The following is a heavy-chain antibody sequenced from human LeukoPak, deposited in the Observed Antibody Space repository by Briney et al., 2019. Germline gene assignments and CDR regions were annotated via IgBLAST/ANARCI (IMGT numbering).Heavy chain of an antibody. D-gene: IGHD3-9*01. CDR3: ARDMTDWWFDP. V-gene: IGHV4-31*03. J-gene: IGHJ5*02. CDR2: IYYSGST. CDR1: GGSISSGGYY. Sequence: SSETLSLTCTVSGGSISSGGYYWSWIRQHPGKGLEWIGYIYYSGSTHYNPSLKSRVTISVDTSKNQFSLKLSSVTAADTAVYYCARDMTDWWFDPWGQGTLVTVSS.